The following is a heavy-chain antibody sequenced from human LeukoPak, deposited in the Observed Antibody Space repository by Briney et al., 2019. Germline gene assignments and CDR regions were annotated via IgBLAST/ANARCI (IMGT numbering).Heavy chain of an antibody. CDR1: GFTFSNAW. V-gene: IGHV3-15*07. CDR3: TTRRLVIVGATPSNDY. Sequence: SGGSLRLSCAASGFTFSNAWMNWVRQAPGKGLEWVGRIKSKTDGGTTDYAAPVKGRFTISRDDSKNTLYLQMNSLKTEDTAVYYCTTRRLVIVGATPSNDYWGQGTLVTVSS. J-gene: IGHJ4*02. D-gene: IGHD1-26*01. CDR2: IKSKTDGGTT.